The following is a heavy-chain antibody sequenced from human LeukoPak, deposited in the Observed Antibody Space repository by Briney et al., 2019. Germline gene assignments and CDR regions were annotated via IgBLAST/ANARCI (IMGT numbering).Heavy chain of an antibody. Sequence: ASVKVSCKASGYTFTGYYMHWVRQAPGQGLEWMGWISAYNGNTNYAQKLQGRVTMTTDTSTSTAYMELRSLRSDDTAVYYCARDLLPIEITGTTNQVSYYYYYMDVWGKGTTVTVSS. D-gene: IGHD1-20*01. CDR3: ARDLLPIEITGTTNQVSYYYYYMDV. V-gene: IGHV1-18*04. CDR1: GYTFTGYY. CDR2: ISAYNGNT. J-gene: IGHJ6*03.